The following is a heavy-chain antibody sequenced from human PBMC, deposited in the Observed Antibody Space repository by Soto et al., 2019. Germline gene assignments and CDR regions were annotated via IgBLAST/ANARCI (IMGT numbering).Heavy chain of an antibody. CDR2: ISGYNGNT. CDR1: GCTFSNYG. D-gene: IGHD2-2*03. Sequence: ASVKVSCKASGCTFSNYGISWVRQAPGQGLEWMGWISGYNGNTNYAQNLQGRVTLTTDTSTSTAYMELRSLRSDDTAVYYCARVGQCSSTTCRYYYYYGMDVWGQGTTVTVSS. V-gene: IGHV1-18*01. J-gene: IGHJ6*02. CDR3: ARVGQCSSTTCRYYYYYGMDV.